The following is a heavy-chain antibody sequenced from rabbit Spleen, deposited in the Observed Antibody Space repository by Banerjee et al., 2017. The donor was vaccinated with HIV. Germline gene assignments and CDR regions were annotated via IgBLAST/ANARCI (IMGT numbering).Heavy chain of an antibody. CDR3: ARWASSDGYFDL. J-gene: IGHJ4*01. D-gene: IGHD1-1*01. CDR1: GVSFSISSY. Sequence: QSLEESGGDLVKPGASLTLTCTASGVSFSISSYMCWVRQAPGKGLEWIACINAATGRPVYATWAKGRFTISRTSSTTVTLQMTSLTAADRAAYFCARWASSDGYFDLWGPGTLVTVS. V-gene: IGHV1S40*01. CDR2: INAATGRP.